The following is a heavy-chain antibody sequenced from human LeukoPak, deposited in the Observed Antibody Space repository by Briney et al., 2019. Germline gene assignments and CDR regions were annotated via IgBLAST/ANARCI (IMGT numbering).Heavy chain of an antibody. CDR2: IYYSGST. D-gene: IGHD6-13*01. CDR3: ARDHPDNIAAAGQYSYYYGMDV. CDR1: GGSISSSSYY. Sequence: SETLSLTCTVSGGSISSSSYYWGWIRQPPGKGLEWIGSIYYSGSTYYNPSLKSRVTISVDTSKNQFSLKLSSVTAADTAVYYCARDHPDNIAAAGQYSYYYGMDVWGQGTTVTVSS. J-gene: IGHJ6*02. V-gene: IGHV4-39*07.